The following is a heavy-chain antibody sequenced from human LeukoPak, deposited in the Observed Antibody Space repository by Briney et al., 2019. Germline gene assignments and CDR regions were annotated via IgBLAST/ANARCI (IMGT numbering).Heavy chain of an antibody. J-gene: IGHJ4*02. CDR1: GFTFTSSA. D-gene: IGHD3-22*01. V-gene: IGHV1-58*01. CDR2: IVVGSGNT. CDR3: AASPDYYDSSGYSYYFDY. Sequence: ASVKVSCKASGFTFTSSAVQWVRQARGQRLDWIGWIVVGSGNTNYAQKFQERVTITRDMSTSTAYMELSSLRSEDTAVYYCAASPDYYDSSGYSYYFDYWGQGTLVTVSS.